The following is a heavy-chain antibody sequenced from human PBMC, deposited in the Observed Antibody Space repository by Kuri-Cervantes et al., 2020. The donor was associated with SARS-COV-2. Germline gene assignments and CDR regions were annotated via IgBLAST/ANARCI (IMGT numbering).Heavy chain of an antibody. CDR1: GDSIRDYY. CDR2: VYYSGIT. V-gene: IGHV4-59*01. CDR3: AGHSPRSSYYYYYMDV. Sequence: SETLSLTCNVSGDSIRDYYWNWIRQSPGKGLEWIGYVYYSGITDYNPSLKSRVTISVHTTKNQFSLRLNSVTAADTAVYYCAGHSPRSSYYYYYMDVWGKGTTVTVSS. J-gene: IGHJ6*03.